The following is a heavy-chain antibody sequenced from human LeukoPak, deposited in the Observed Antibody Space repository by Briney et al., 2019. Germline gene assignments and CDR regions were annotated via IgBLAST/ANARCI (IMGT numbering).Heavy chain of an antibody. CDR3: AKTFRSTSMDV. D-gene: IGHD2-2*01. CDR2: INGNGGST. Sequence: GGSLRLSCAASGFTFDNYGMSWVRQVPGKGLEWVSSINGNGGSTAYADSVKGRFTISRDNSKNTLYLQMNSLRAEDTAVYYCAKTFRSTSMDVWGKGTTVTVSS. V-gene: IGHV3-20*04. CDR1: GFTFDNYG. J-gene: IGHJ6*03.